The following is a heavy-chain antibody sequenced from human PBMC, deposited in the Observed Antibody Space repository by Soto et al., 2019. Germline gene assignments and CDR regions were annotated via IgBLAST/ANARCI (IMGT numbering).Heavy chain of an antibody. CDR2: ITSTSSAI. J-gene: IGHJ4*02. V-gene: IGHV3-48*02. CDR3: ARDGKGAAYTHGPYYFDY. Sequence: GGSMRLSCAASGFPFSFYSMNWVRQAPGKGLEWISYITSTSSAINYADSVRGRFTISRDNAMRSLFLHMNSLRDEDTAVYYCARDGKGAAYTHGPYYFDYWGQGALVTVSS. D-gene: IGHD1-1*01. CDR1: GFPFSFYS.